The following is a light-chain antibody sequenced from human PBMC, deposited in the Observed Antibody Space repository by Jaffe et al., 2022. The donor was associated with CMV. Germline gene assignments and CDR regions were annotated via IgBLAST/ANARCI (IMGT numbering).Light chain of an antibody. V-gene: IGLV7-46*01. CDR3: LLSFGGPRV. J-gene: IGLJ3*02. CDR2: DTY. Sequence: QAVVTQEPSLTVSPGGTVTLTCDSNAGPVTDSHYPYWFQQKPGQAPRTLIFDTYNRHSWTPARFSGSLLGGTAALTLSDAQPEDEADYYCLLSFGGPRVFGGGTKLTVL. CDR1: AGPVTDSHY.